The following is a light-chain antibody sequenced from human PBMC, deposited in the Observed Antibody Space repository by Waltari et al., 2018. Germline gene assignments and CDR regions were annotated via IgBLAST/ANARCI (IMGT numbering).Light chain of an antibody. CDR2: RNN. CDR3: AAWDDSLSGVV. Sequence: QSVLTQPPSASGTPGQRVTISCSGSSSNFGSHSVYWYQQLPGTAPNPLIYRNNQRPSGVPDRFSGSKSGTSASLAISGLRSEDEADYYCAAWDDSLSGVVFGGGTKLTVL. CDR1: SSNFGSHS. V-gene: IGLV1-47*01. J-gene: IGLJ2*01.